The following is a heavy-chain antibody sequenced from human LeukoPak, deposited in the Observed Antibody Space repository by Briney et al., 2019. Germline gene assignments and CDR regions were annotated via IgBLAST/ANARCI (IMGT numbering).Heavy chain of an antibody. V-gene: IGHV3-11*04. CDR2: ISSSGSTI. Sequence: TGGSLRLSCAASGFTFSDYYMSWIRQAPGKGLEWVSYISSSGSTIYYADSVKGRFTISRDNAKNSLYLQMNSLRAEDTAVYYCARGQSDIVATPQWDNWFDPWGQGTLATVSS. CDR3: ARGQSDIVATPQWDNWFDP. D-gene: IGHD5-12*01. J-gene: IGHJ5*02. CDR1: GFTFSDYY.